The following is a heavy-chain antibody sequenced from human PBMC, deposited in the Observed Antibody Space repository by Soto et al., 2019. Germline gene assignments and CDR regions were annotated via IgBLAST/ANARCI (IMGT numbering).Heavy chain of an antibody. D-gene: IGHD6-6*01. V-gene: IGHV4-59*08. CDR2: IYYSGST. CDR3: ATAVVQLDYMDV. CDR1: GGSISSYY. Sequence: PSETLSLTCTVSGGSISSYYWSWIRQPPGKGLEWIGYIYYSGSTNYNPSLKSRVTISVDTSKNQFSLKLSSVTAADTAMHYCATAVVQLDYMDVWGKGTTVTVSS. J-gene: IGHJ6*03.